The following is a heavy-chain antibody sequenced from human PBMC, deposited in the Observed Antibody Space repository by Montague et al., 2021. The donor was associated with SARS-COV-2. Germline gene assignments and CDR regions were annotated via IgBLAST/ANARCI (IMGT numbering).Heavy chain of an antibody. CDR3: VGGGTRPEI. D-gene: IGHD1-14*01. V-gene: IGHV2-5*04. CDR1: GFSLNNRLG. Sequence: PALVKPTQTLTLTCTVSGFSLNNRLGVTWVRQPPGKALEWLIVIYWDDDKHYSPSLKSRLTITKDTSKNQVVLKMTNMDPVDTGTYYCVGGGTRPEIWGQGTMVIVSS. J-gene: IGHJ3*02. CDR2: IYWDDDK.